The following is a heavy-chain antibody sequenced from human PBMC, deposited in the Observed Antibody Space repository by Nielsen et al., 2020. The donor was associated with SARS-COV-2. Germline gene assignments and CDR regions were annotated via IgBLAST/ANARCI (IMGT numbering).Heavy chain of an antibody. CDR1: GGSISSYY. CDR3: ARAWHSSSWYPYYYYYGMDV. D-gene: IGHD6-13*01. CDR2: INHSGST. Sequence: SETLSLTCTVSGGSISSYYWSWIRQPPGKGLEWIGEINHSGSTNYNPSLKSRVTISVDTSKNQFSLKLSSVTAADTAVYYCARAWHSSSWYPYYYYYGMDVWGQGTTVTVSS. V-gene: IGHV4-34*01. J-gene: IGHJ6*02.